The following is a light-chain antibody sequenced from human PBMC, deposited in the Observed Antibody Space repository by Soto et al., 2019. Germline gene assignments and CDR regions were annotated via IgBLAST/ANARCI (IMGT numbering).Light chain of an antibody. V-gene: IGKV3D-20*02. J-gene: IGKJ4*01. CDR1: QSVTSNY. CDR2: GAS. CDR3: QQHNNWPLT. Sequence: EILLTQSPGTLSLSPGERATLSCRASQSVTSNYLAWYQQKPGQAPRLLLFGASIRDTGIPDRFSGSGSGTDFTLTIRRLESEDAAVYYCQQHNNWPLTFGGGTKVDIK.